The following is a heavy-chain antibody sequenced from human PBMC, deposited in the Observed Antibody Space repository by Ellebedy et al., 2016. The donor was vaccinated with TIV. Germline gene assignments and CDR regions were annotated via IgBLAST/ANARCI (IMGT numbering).Heavy chain of an antibody. CDR3: ARLANLACALGSGPKVYYTMDV. D-gene: IGHD3-10*01. CDR1: GGSMSSDY. Sequence: MPSETLSLTCTVSGGSMSSDYWTWIRQPPGKELEWIAYIYDSGTTNYNPSLKSRVTISIDRSRSQFSLKLSSVTAADTAVYYCARLANLACALGSGPKVYYTMDVWGQGTTVTVSS. J-gene: IGHJ6*02. V-gene: IGHV4-59*08. CDR2: IYDSGTT.